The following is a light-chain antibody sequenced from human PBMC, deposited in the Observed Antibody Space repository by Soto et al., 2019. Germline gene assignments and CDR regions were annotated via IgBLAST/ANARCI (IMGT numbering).Light chain of an antibody. CDR3: CSYGGSRAV. J-gene: IGLJ7*01. V-gene: IGLV2-23*02. CDR1: SSDVGSHNL. Sequence: QSVLTQPASVSGSPGQSITISCTGTSSDVGSHNLVSWYQQHPGQAPKLMIYEVTKRPLGVSTRFSASKSGNTASLTISGLQAEDEADYYCCSYGGSRAVFGGGTQLTSS. CDR2: EVT.